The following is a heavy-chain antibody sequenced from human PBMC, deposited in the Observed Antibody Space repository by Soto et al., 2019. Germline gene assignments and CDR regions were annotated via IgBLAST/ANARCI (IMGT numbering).Heavy chain of an antibody. CDR1: GFTFSSYG. J-gene: IGHJ6*02. CDR3: AKGGSIANEKPGNYYYYGMDV. V-gene: IGHV3-30*18. D-gene: IGHD2-8*01. CDR2: ISYDGSNK. Sequence: QVQLVESGGGVVQPGRSLRLSCAASGFTFSSYGMHWVRQAPGKGLEWVAVISYDGSNKYYADSVKGRFTISRDNSKNTLYLQMNSLRAEETAVYYCAKGGSIANEKPGNYYYYGMDVWGQGTTVTVSS.